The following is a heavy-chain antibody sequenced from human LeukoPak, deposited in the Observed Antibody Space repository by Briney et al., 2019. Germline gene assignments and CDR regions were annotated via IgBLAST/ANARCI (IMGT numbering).Heavy chain of an antibody. V-gene: IGHV3-74*01. Sequence: GGSLRLSCAASGFTFRSSWMHWVREAPGRGLVWVSRINSHGTYTSYTDSVKGRFTISRDNAKNTLYLQMNSLGADDAAVYYCATLRLSYCAGDCLGYWGQGTLLTVSS. CDR1: GFTFRSSW. CDR3: ATLRLSYCAGDCLGY. J-gene: IGHJ4*02. D-gene: IGHD2-21*01. CDR2: INSHGTYT.